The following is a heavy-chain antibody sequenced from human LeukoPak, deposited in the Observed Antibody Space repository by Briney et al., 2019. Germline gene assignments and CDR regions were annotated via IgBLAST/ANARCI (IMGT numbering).Heavy chain of an antibody. J-gene: IGHJ6*02. CDR2: IKTKAESDAT. Sequence: QAGGSLKLSCAAAGFSFSAFDIHWVRQAPGKGLEWVARIKTKAESDATAYAASVKGRFTVSRDDSRNTAYLQMNSLRVEDTAVYYCVRYRVSYKYYAMDVWGQGTTVTVSS. CDR3: VRYRVSYKYYAMDV. V-gene: IGHV3-73*01. CDR1: GFSFSAFD. D-gene: IGHD5-18*01.